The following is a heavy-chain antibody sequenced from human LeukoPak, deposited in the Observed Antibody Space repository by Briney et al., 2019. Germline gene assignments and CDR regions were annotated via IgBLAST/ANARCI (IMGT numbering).Heavy chain of an antibody. CDR1: GYTFTGYY. D-gene: IGHD3-10*01. V-gene: IGHV1-46*01. Sequence: ASVKVSCKASGYTFTGYYMHWVRQAPGQGLEWMGIINPSGGSTSYAQKFQGRVTMTRDMSTSTVYMELSSLRSEDTAVYYCARGRPGGMVRGVIITYYFDYWGQGTLVTVSS. J-gene: IGHJ4*02. CDR3: ARGRPGGMVRGVIITYYFDY. CDR2: INPSGGST.